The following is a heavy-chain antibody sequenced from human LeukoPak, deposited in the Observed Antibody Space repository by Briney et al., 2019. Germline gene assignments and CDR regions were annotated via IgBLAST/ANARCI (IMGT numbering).Heavy chain of an antibody. D-gene: IGHD3-3*01. CDR1: GGSISSYY. J-gene: IGHJ6*03. V-gene: IGHV4-4*07. CDR2: IYTSGST. CDR3: ARDRAYEFYGDYYYYMDV. Sequence: PSETLSLTCPVSGGSISSYYWSWIRQPAGKGLEWIGRIYTSGSTNYNPSLRSRVTMSVDTSKNQFSLKLSSVTAADSAVYYCARDRAYEFYGDYYYYMDVWGKGTTVTISS.